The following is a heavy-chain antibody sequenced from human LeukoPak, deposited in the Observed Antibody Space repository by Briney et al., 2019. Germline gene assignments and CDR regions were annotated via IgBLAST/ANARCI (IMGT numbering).Heavy chain of an antibody. CDR3: SRSQFDY. J-gene: IGHJ4*02. CDR2: INGDGSIT. V-gene: IGHV3-74*01. Sequence: GGSLRLSCAASGFASSSYWMLWVRQVPGKGLVWLSRINGDGSITTYADSVKGRFTISRDNAENILYLQMNSLRAEDTGIYYCSRSQFDYWGQGILVTVSS. CDR1: GFASSSYW.